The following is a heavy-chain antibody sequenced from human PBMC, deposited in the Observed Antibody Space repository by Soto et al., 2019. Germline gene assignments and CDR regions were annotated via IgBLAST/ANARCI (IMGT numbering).Heavy chain of an antibody. D-gene: IGHD2-2*01. CDR2: IYHGGST. CDR3: ARVLTSQPYYFDY. J-gene: IGHJ4*02. V-gene: IGHV4-38-2*01. CDR1: GYSISSGYY. Sequence: PSETLSLTCAVSGYSISSGYYWGWLRQPPGKGLEWIGNIYHGGSTNYNPSLKSRVTISVDSSKNQFSLKLSSVTAADTAVYYCARVLTSQPYYFDYWGQGTLVTVSS.